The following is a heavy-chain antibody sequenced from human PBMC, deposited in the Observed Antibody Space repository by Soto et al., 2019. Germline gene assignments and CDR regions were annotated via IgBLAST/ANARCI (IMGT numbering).Heavy chain of an antibody. V-gene: IGHV3-11*01. D-gene: IGHD2-2*01. CDR3: ASEDCSSTSCPDI. CDR1: GFTFSDYY. J-gene: IGHJ3*02. Sequence: PGGSLRLSCAASGFTFSDYYMSWIRQAPGKGLEWVSYISSSGSTIYYADSVKGRFTISRDNAKNSLYLQMNSLRAEDTAVYYCASEDCSSTSCPDIWGQGTMVTVSS. CDR2: ISSSGSTI.